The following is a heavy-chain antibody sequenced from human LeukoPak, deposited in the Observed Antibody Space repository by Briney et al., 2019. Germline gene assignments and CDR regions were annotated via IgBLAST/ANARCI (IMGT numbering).Heavy chain of an antibody. Sequence: ASVKVSCKASGYTFTSYAMHWVRQAPGQRLEWMGWINAGNGNTKYSQKFQGRVTITRDTSAGTAYMELSSLRSEDTAVYYCARVGDYYGSGSYYNGLNYWGQGTLVTVSS. D-gene: IGHD3-10*01. CDR2: INAGNGNT. CDR3: ARVGDYYGSGSYYNGLNY. V-gene: IGHV1-3*01. CDR1: GYTFTSYA. J-gene: IGHJ4*02.